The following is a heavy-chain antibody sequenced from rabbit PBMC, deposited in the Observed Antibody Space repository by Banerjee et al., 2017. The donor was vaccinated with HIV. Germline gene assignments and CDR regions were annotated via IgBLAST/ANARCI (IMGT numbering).Heavy chain of an antibody. D-gene: IGHD4-1*01. J-gene: IGHJ4*01. V-gene: IGHV1S40*01. CDR3: ARDLAGVIGWNFNL. Sequence: QSLEESGGDLVKPEGSLTLTCTASGFSFDSNYYMCWVRQAPGKGLEWIGCIYTGWSGSTYYASWAKGRFTISRTSSTTVTLQMTSLTVADTATYFCARDLAGVIGWNFNLWGQGTLVTVS. CDR1: GFSFDSNYY. CDR2: IYTGWSGST.